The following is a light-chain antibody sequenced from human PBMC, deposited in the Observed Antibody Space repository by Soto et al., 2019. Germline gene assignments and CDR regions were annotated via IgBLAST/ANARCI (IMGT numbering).Light chain of an antibody. J-gene: IGKJ1*01. CDR1: QDIRNK. CDR2: GAS. V-gene: IGKV1-6*01. Sequence: AIQMTQFPSSLSASVRDRVVIICRTSQDIRNKLGWYQQKPGQAPKLLIFGASTLHSGVPSRFSGSGSGTRFTLTITSLQPEDVATYYCLHEYNYPWTFGQGTKV. CDR3: LHEYNYPWT.